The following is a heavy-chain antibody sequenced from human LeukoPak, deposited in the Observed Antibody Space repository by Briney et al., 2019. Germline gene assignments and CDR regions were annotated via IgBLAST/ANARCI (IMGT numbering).Heavy chain of an antibody. V-gene: IGHV3-20*04. D-gene: IGHD3-22*01. CDR2: INWNGGST. Sequence: GGSLRLSCVASGFTFDDYGMSWVRHAPGKGLEWVSGINWNGGSTGYADSVKGRFTISRDNAKNSLYLQMNSLRAEDTALYYCARDRRYYYDSSGYPEYFQHWGQGTLVTVSS. CDR3: ARDRRYYYDSSGYPEYFQH. CDR1: GFTFDDYG. J-gene: IGHJ1*01.